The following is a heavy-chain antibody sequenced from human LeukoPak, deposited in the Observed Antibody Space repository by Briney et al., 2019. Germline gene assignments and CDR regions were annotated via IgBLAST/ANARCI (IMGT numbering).Heavy chain of an antibody. J-gene: IGHJ4*02. CDR3: AKIAPYHFYS. D-gene: IGHD2-21*01. Sequence: PGGSLRLSCAASRFTVSSYAMSWVRQAPGKGLEWVWTISGGGPRTYYADSVKGRFTISRDNSKNTVYLQMNSLRAEDTALYYCAKIAPYHFYSWGQGTLVTVSS. CDR2: ISGGGPRT. CDR1: RFTVSSYA. V-gene: IGHV3-23*01.